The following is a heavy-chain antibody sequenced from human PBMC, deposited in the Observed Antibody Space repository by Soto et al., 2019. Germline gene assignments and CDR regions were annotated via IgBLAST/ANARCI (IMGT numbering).Heavy chain of an antibody. J-gene: IGHJ5*02. D-gene: IGHD3-22*01. CDR3: AKDSTNYYDSSNWFDP. Sequence: PGGSLRLSCAASGFTFSSYAMSWVRQAPGKGLEWVSAISGSGGSTYYADSVKGRFTISRDNSKNTLYLQMNSLRAEDTAVYYCAKDSTNYYDSSNWFDPWGQGTLVTVSS. CDR2: ISGSGGST. V-gene: IGHV3-23*01. CDR1: GFTFSSYA.